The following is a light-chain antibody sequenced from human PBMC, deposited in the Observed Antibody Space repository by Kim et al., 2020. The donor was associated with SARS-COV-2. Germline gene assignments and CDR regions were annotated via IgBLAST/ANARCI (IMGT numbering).Light chain of an antibody. V-gene: IGLV1-40*01. CDR3: QSYDFSLSGSV. CDR1: SSNIGAGYD. Sequence: RVTSSCTGSSSNIGAGYDVHWYQHLPRTAPKLLISGDSNRPSGVPDRFSGSKSGTSASLAITGLQAEDEADYYCQSYDFSLSGSVFGGGTKVTVL. CDR2: GDS. J-gene: IGLJ2*01.